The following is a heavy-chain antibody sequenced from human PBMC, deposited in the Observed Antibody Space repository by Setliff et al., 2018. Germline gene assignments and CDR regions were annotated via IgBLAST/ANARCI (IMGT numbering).Heavy chain of an antibody. J-gene: IGHJ5*02. Sequence: SETLSLTCSVDGDSFRGHQWTWIRQPPGKGLEWIVNIHHSGKAYYNPSLKSRVTMSVDTSKNHVSLKLSSVTAADTAVYYCARAHTWSLPNDNSGYPGWFDPWGQGTLVTVSS. CDR3: ARAHTWSLPNDNSGYPGWFDP. V-gene: IGHV4-34*01. CDR1: GDSFRGHQ. D-gene: IGHD3-22*01. CDR2: IHHSGKA.